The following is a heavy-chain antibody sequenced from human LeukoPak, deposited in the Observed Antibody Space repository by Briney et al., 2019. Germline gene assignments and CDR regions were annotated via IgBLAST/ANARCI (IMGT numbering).Heavy chain of an antibody. CDR1: GGSFSGYY. CDR2: INHSGST. D-gene: IGHD1-14*01. Sequence: PSETLSLTCAVYGGSFSGYYWSWIRQPPGKGLEWIGEINHSGSTNYNPSLKSRVTISVDTSKNQFSLKLSSVTAADTAVYYCARGITGPNWFDPWGQGTLVTVSS. V-gene: IGHV4-34*01. CDR3: ARGITGPNWFDP. J-gene: IGHJ5*02.